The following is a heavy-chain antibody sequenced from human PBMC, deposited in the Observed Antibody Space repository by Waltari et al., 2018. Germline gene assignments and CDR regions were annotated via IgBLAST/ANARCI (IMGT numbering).Heavy chain of an antibody. CDR2: INHSGST. D-gene: IGHD3-3*01. CDR1: GGSFSGYY. V-gene: IGHV4-34*01. CDR3: ARSGPYDFWSGHHYYYYMDV. Sequence: QVQLQQWGAGLLKPSETLSLTCAVYGGSFSGYYWSWIRQPPGKGLEWIGEINHSGSTNYNPSLKSRVTISVDTSKNQFSRKLSSVTAADTAVYYCARSGPYDFWSGHHYYYYMDVWGKGTTVTISS. J-gene: IGHJ6*03.